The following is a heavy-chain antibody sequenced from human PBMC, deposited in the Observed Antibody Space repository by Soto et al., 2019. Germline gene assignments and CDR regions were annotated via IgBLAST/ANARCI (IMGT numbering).Heavy chain of an antibody. CDR1: GGSISSYY. D-gene: IGHD6-19*01. V-gene: IGHV4-59*13. Sequence: SETLSLTCTVSGGSISSYYWSWVRQPPGKGLEWIGFSYYSGYNNYNPSFKSRITISLDTSKNQFSLTLSSVTAADTAVYYCARSIAVAGFYGMAVWGQGTTVTVSS. J-gene: IGHJ6*02. CDR3: ARSIAVAGFYGMAV. CDR2: SYYSGYN.